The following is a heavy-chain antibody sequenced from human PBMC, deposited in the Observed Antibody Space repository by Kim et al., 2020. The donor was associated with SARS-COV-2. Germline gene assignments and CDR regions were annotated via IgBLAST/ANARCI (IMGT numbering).Heavy chain of an antibody. D-gene: IGHD6-6*01. CDR3: ARASSSSSLYLRGPFDY. V-gene: IGHV4-4*02. J-gene: IGHJ4*02. Sequence: KTRVTISVDKSKNQFSLKLSSVTAADTAVYYCARASSSSSLYLRGPFDYWGQGTLVTVSS.